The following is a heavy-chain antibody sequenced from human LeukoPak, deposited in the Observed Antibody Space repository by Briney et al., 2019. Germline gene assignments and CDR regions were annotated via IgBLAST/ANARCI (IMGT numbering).Heavy chain of an antibody. CDR2: ISSSSSYI. J-gene: IGHJ4*02. D-gene: IGHD6-13*01. Sequence: GGSLRLSCAASGFTFSSYSMNWVRQAPGKGLEWVSSISSSSSYIYYADSVKGRFTISRDNAKNSLYLQMNSLRAEDTAVYYCARDYIAAAGSFDYWGQGTLVTVSS. CDR1: GFTFSSYS. V-gene: IGHV3-21*01. CDR3: ARDYIAAAGSFDY.